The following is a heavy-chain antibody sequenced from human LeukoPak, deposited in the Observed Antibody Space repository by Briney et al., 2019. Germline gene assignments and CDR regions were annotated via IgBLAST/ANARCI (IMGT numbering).Heavy chain of an antibody. V-gene: IGHV4-39*07. D-gene: IGHD3-22*01. Sequence: SETLSLTCTVSGGSISSSSYYWGWIRQPPGKGLEWIGSIYYSGSTYYNPSLKSRVTISVDTSKNQFSLKLSSVTAADTAVYYCASFARGYYDSSGYQLAAGAFDIWGQGTMVTVSS. CDR3: ASFARGYYDSSGYQLAAGAFDI. J-gene: IGHJ3*02. CDR1: GGSISSSSYY. CDR2: IYYSGST.